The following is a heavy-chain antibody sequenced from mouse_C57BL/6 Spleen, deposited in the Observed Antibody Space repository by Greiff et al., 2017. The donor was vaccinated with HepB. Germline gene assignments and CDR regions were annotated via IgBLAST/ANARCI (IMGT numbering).Heavy chain of an antibody. D-gene: IGHD2-4*01. Sequence: EVKLVESGGGLVQPGGSLKLSCAASGFTFSDYYMYWVRQTPEKRLEWVAYISNGGGSTYYPDTVKGRFPISRDNAKNTLYLQMRRLKSEDTAMYYCARRGYDSDYAMDYWGQGTSVTVSS. CDR2: ISNGGGST. CDR1: GFTFSDYY. CDR3: ARRGYDSDYAMDY. J-gene: IGHJ4*01. V-gene: IGHV5-12*01.